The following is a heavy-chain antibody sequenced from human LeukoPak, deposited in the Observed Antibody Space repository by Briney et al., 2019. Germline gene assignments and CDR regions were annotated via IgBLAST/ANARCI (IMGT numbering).Heavy chain of an antibody. CDR1: EFTFSSYG. J-gene: IGHJ4*02. V-gene: IGHV3-30*02. Sequence: GGSLRLSCAASEFTFSSYGMHWVRQAPGKGLEWVAFIRYDGSNKYYADSVKGRFTISRDNSKNTLYLQMNSLRAEDTAVYYCAKDRYLVATTFPSGWGQGTLVTVSS. D-gene: IGHD5-12*01. CDR2: IRYDGSNK. CDR3: AKDRYLVATTFPSG.